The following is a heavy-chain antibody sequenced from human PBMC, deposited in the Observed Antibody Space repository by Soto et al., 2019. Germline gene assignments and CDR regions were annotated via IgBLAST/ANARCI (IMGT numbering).Heavy chain of an antibody. Sequence: SETLSLTWTVFGGSISGGSCYWGWIRQTPGKGLEWIGEINHNGDTNYNPSLKSRVTISVDTSKNQFSLSLNYVTAADTAVYYCARGDGRGGSPARIFEYWGQGTLVTVSS. V-gene: IGHV4-39*07. J-gene: IGHJ4*02. CDR3: ARGDGRGGSPARIFEY. D-gene: IGHD2-15*01. CDR1: GGSISGGSCY. CDR2: INHNGDT.